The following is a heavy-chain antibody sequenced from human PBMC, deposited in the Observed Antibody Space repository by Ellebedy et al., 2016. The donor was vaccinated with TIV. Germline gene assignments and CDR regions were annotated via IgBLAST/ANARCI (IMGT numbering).Heavy chain of an antibody. CDR1: GYSFTSYW. CDR2: IYPCDSDT. J-gene: IGHJ5*02. CDR3: ARLWFGELFPAGFDP. V-gene: IGHV5-51*01. Sequence: GESLKISCKGSGYSFTSYWIGWVRQMPGKGLEWMVIIYPCDSDTLYRPSFQGQVTISADKSISTAYLQWSSLKASDTAMYYCARLWFGELFPAGFDPWGQGTLVTVSS. D-gene: IGHD3-10*01.